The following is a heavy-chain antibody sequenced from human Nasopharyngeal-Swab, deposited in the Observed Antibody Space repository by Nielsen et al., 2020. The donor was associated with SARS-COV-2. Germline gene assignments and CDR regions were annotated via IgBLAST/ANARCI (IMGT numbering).Heavy chain of an antibody. J-gene: IGHJ4*02. Sequence: GGSLRLSCAASGFTFSSAMSWVRRAPGKGLECVSGIGGSGVKTYYADSVKGRFTISSDNSKNTLYLQMNSLRAEDKAVYSCARDRYLARWGQGTLVTVSS. CDR3: ARDRYLAR. V-gene: IGHV3-23*01. CDR1: GFTFSSA. D-gene: IGHD3-16*02. CDR2: IGGSGVKT.